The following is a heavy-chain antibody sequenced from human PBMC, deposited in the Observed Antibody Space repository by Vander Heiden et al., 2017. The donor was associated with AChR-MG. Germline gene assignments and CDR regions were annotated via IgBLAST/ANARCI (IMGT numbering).Heavy chain of an antibody. D-gene: IGHD1-26*01. V-gene: IGHV3-9*01. Sequence: EVQLVESGGGLVQPGRSLRLSCEASGFTFGDYAMHGVRQEPGKGLEWVSGISWNRGSIGDADSVKGRFTISRDNAKNSLYLQMNSLRAEDTALYYCAKDIEVGATTYAFDIWGQGTMVTVSS. CDR3: AKDIEVGATTYAFDI. CDR2: ISWNRGSI. J-gene: IGHJ3*02. CDR1: GFTFGDYA.